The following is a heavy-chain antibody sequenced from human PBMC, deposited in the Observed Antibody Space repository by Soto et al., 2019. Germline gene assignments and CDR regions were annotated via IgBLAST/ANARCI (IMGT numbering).Heavy chain of an antibody. Sequence: GESLKISCKGSGYSFTSYWISWVRQMPGKGLEWMGRIDPSDSYTNYSPSFQGHVTISADKSISTAYLQWSRLKASDTAMYYCARRRYDFWSGYYIYYGMDVWGQGTTVTVSS. CDR1: GYSFTSYW. CDR3: ARRRYDFWSGYYIYYGMDV. D-gene: IGHD3-3*01. J-gene: IGHJ6*02. V-gene: IGHV5-10-1*01. CDR2: IDPSDSYT.